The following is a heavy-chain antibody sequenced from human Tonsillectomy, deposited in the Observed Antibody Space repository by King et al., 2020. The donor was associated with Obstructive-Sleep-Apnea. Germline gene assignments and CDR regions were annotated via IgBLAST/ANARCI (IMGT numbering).Heavy chain of an antibody. D-gene: IGHD2-21*02. CDR2: ITGIGDRT. CDR3: TKDEGGRGGDDDF. J-gene: IGHJ4*02. CDR1: GFTFSSYA. V-gene: IGHV3-23*04. Sequence: DVQLVESGGGLVPPGGSLRLSCAASGFTFSSYAMSWVRQAPGKGLEWVSGITGIGDRTYYADSAKGRFTISRDNPKNTLYLQMNSLRAEDTALYYCTKDEGGRGGDDDFWGQGTLVTVSS.